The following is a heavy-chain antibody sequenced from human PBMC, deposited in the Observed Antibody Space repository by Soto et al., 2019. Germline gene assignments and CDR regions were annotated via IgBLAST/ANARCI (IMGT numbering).Heavy chain of an antibody. CDR3: ARDVGKNY. CDR1: GASVSSYY. CDR2: IHSSGNV. J-gene: IGHJ4*02. V-gene: IGHV4-4*07. Sequence: PWETLSLTCSVSGASVSSYYWSWFRQPVGKGLEWIGRIHSSGNVNYNPSLESRVTMSLDTSKNQFSLRLSSLTAADTALYLCARDVGKNYWGQGTRVTVSS. D-gene: IGHD3-10*01.